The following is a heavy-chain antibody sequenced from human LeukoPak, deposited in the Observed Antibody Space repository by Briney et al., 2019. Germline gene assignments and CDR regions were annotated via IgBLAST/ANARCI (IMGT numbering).Heavy chain of an antibody. Sequence: GASVKVSCKASGYTFISYGINWVRQAPGQGLEWMGWISAYNGNTNYAQKFQGRVTMTTDTCTSTAYMELRSLRSDDTAVYYCARGPKSDYDILTGYYNQNNWFDPWGQGTLVTVSS. D-gene: IGHD3-9*01. CDR3: ARGPKSDYDILTGYYNQNNWFDP. CDR2: ISAYNGNT. V-gene: IGHV1-18*01. CDR1: GYTFISYG. J-gene: IGHJ5*02.